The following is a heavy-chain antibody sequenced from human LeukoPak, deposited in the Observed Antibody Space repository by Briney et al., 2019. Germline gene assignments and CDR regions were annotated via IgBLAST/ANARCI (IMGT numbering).Heavy chain of an antibody. CDR1: GFTFSSYS. J-gene: IGHJ4*02. D-gene: IGHD3-22*01. CDR3: AREHSGGGNYYDSSGYYRSFDY. CDR2: IISSRSYI. Sequence: GGSLRLSCAPSGFTFSSYSMNWVRQAPGKGLEWVSYIISSRSYIYYADSVKGRFTISRDNAKNSLYLQMSSLRVEDTAVYYCAREHSGGGNYYDSSGYYRSFDYWGQGTPVTVSS. V-gene: IGHV3-21*01.